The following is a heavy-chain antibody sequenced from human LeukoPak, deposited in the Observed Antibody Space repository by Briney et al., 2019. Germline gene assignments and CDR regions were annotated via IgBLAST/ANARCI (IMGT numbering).Heavy chain of an antibody. Sequence: GGSLRLSCAASGFRFSSYGVDWVRQAPGKGLEWVAFIRYDGSDKYYGDSVKGRFTISRDNSKSTLYLDMHSLRAEDTAMYYCMLTGKTEAFDILGQGTMVTVYS. J-gene: IGHJ3*02. CDR1: GFRFSSYG. V-gene: IGHV3-30*02. CDR3: MLTGKTEAFDI. D-gene: IGHD3-9*01. CDR2: IRYDGSDK.